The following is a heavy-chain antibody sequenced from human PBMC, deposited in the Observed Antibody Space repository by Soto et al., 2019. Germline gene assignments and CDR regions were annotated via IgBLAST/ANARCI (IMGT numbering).Heavy chain of an antibody. Sequence: PGGSLRLSCAASGFTFDDYGMSWVRQAPGKGLEWVSGINWNGGSTGYADSVKGRFTISRDNAKNSLYLQMNSLRAEDTALYYCARDLGYYDSSGRRSAFDIWGQGTMVTVSS. CDR2: INWNGGST. CDR1: GFTFDDYG. CDR3: ARDLGYYDSSGRRSAFDI. V-gene: IGHV3-20*04. J-gene: IGHJ3*02. D-gene: IGHD3-22*01.